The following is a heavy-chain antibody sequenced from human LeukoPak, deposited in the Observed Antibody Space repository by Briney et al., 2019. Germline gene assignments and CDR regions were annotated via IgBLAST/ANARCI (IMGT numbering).Heavy chain of an antibody. J-gene: IGHJ6*03. V-gene: IGHV4-34*01. CDR3: ARAGYCSSSSCYIVLRHYYYMDV. D-gene: IGHD2-2*02. Sequence: SESLSLTRAVYGGSFSGYYWSWIRPPPGKGLEWIGEINHSGSTNYNPSLKSRVTISVDTSKNQFSLKLSSVTAADTAVYYCARAGYCSSSSCYIVLRHYYYMDVWGKGTTVTVSS. CDR2: INHSGST. CDR1: GGSFSGYY.